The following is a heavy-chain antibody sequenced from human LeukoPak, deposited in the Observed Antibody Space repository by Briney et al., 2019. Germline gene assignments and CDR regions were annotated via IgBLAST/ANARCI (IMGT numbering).Heavy chain of an antibody. Sequence: GASVKVSCKASGYTFTSYDINWVRQATGQGLEWMGWMNPNSGNTGYAQKFQGRVTITRNTSISTAYMELSSLRSEDTAVYYCATHYDFWSGYGYWGQGTLVTASS. CDR1: GYTFTSYD. V-gene: IGHV1-8*03. CDR3: ATHYDFWSGYGY. J-gene: IGHJ4*02. D-gene: IGHD3-3*01. CDR2: MNPNSGNT.